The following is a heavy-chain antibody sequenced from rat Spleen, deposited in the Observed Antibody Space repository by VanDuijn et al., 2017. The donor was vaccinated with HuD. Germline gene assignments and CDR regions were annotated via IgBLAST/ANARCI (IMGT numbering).Heavy chain of an antibody. CDR1: GFTDSDYY. V-gene: IGHV5-22*01. CDR2: TSYEGSSI. J-gene: IGHJ2*01. D-gene: IGHD1-7*01. Sequence: EVQLVESAGGLEQPGRSLKLSCAASGFTDSDYYMAWVRQAPKKGLEWVASTSYEGSSIYYGDSVKGRFTISRDNVKGTLYLQMNSLKSEDTATYYCARGHTMGMDYFDYWGQGVMVTVSS. CDR3: ARGHTMGMDYFDY.